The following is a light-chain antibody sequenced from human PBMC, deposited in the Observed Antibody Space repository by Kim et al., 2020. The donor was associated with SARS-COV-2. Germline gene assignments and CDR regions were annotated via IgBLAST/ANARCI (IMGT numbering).Light chain of an antibody. Sequence: LSLSPGERATLSCRASQSVSSSYLAWYQQKPGQAPRLLIYGASSRATGIPDRFSGSGSVTDFTLTISRLEPEDFAVYYCQQYGSFFGPGTKVDIK. CDR3: QQYGSF. CDR2: GAS. J-gene: IGKJ3*01. CDR1: QSVSSSY. V-gene: IGKV3-20*01.